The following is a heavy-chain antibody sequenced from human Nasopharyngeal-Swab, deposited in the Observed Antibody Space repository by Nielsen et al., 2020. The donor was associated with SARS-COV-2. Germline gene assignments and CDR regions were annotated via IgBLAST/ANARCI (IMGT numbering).Heavy chain of an antibody. Sequence: GESLKISCAASGFTFSSYSMNWVRQAPGKGLEWVSSISSRSGYIYYADSVEGRFTISRDNAKNSLYLQMHGLRAEDTAVYYCARTRYYDSSGYYPDYWGQGTLVTVSS. CDR1: GFTFSSYS. D-gene: IGHD3-22*01. CDR3: ARTRYYDSSGYYPDY. CDR2: ISSRSGYI. J-gene: IGHJ4*02. V-gene: IGHV3-21*01.